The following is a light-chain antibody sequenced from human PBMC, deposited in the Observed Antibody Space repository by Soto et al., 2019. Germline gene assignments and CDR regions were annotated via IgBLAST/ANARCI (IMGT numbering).Light chain of an antibody. V-gene: IGKV3-20*01. CDR1: QSVRNF. J-gene: IGKJ4*01. CDR2: AAS. CDR3: QQSGGSLLT. Sequence: EKGSTQSPCALSLSPKERASLSCRATQSVRNFLAWYQQKPGQAPRLLIYAASSRASGIPDRFSGYGSGTDFTLTISRLEPEDFALYFCQQSGGSLLTFGGGAKV.